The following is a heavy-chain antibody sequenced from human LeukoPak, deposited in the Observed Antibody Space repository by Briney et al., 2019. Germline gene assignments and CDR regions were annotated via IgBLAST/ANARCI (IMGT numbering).Heavy chain of an antibody. CDR2: IYYSGST. CDR3: ARQVLLWFGELQPNTH. V-gene: IGHV4-39*01. J-gene: IGHJ4*02. Sequence: SETLSLTCTVSGGSISSSSYYWGWIRQPPGKGLEWIGSIYYSGSTYYNPSLKSRVTISVDTSKNQFSLKLSSVTAADTAVYYCARQVLLWFGELQPNTHWGQGTLVTVSS. CDR1: GGSISSSSYY. D-gene: IGHD3-10*01.